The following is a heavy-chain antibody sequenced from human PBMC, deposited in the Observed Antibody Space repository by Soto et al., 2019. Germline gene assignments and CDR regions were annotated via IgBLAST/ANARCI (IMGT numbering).Heavy chain of an antibody. CDR1: GYTFTSYS. V-gene: IGHV1-18*01. D-gene: IGHD5-12*01. J-gene: IGHJ5*02. CDR3: ARYYVDIVATYNWFDP. CDR2: ISAYNGNT. Sequence: QVQLVQSGAEVKKPGASVKVSCKASGYTFTSYSISWVRQAPGQGLEWMGWISAYNGNTNYAQKLQGRVTMTTDTSTSTAYMELRSLRSDDTAVYYCARYYVDIVATYNWFDPWGQGTLVTVSS.